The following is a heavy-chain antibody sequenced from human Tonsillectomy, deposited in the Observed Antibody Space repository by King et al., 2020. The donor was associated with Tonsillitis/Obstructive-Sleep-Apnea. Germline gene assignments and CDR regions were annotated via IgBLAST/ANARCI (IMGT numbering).Heavy chain of an antibody. D-gene: IGHD3-22*01. CDR1: GASFSSNY. CDR3: ARDGHYYDQTLYFFDY. J-gene: IGHJ4*02. V-gene: IGHV4-4*07. Sequence: VQLQESGPGLVKPSETLSLTCTVSGASFSSNYWSWIRQPAGKGLEWIGRIYNSGSTKYNPSLESRVTMSVDTSKNQFSLKLSSVTAADTAVYYCARDGHYYDQTLYFFDYWGQGTLVTVSS. CDR2: IYNSGST.